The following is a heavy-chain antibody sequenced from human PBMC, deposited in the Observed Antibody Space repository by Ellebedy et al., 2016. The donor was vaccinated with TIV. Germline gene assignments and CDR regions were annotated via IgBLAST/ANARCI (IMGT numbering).Heavy chain of an antibody. CDR1: GFTFSSYA. V-gene: IGHV3-23*01. D-gene: IGHD3-3*01. Sequence: GESLKISXAASGFTFSSYAMSWVRQAPGKGLEWVSAISGSGGSTYYADSVKGRFTISRDNSKNTLYLQMNSLRAEDTAVYYCANLEVYDFWSGYTHFDYWGQGTLVTVSS. J-gene: IGHJ4*02. CDR3: ANLEVYDFWSGYTHFDY. CDR2: ISGSGGST.